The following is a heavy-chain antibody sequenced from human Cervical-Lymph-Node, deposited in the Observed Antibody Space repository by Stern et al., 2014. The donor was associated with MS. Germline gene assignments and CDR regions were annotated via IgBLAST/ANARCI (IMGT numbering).Heavy chain of an antibody. CDR1: GFPVGASY. CDR2: IHTVGTT. J-gene: IGHJ4*02. V-gene: IGHV3-66*01. CDR3: AREIAGRRFED. Sequence: EVQLEESGGGLVQPGGSLRLSCEASGFPVGASYMNLVRQAPGKGLEWVSRIHTVGTTHYADSVKGRFTISRANAKNALYLQMDRLTVEDTAVYYCAREIAGRRFEDWGRGTLVAVSP. D-gene: IGHD6-6*01.